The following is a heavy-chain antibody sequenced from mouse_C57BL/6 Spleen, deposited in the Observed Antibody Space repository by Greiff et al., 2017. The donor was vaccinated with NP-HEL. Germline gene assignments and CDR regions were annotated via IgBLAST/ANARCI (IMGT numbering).Heavy chain of an antibody. Sequence: QVQLQQPGAELVKPGASVKMSCKASGYTFTSYWISWVKQRPGQGLKWIGDIYPGSGSTNYNEKFKSKATLTVDTSSSTAYMQLSSLTSEDSAVYYCARSYGNYGYFDVWGTGTTVTVSS. CDR1: GYTFTSYW. CDR3: ARSYGNYGYFDV. D-gene: IGHD2-1*01. J-gene: IGHJ1*03. CDR2: IYPGSGST. V-gene: IGHV1-55*01.